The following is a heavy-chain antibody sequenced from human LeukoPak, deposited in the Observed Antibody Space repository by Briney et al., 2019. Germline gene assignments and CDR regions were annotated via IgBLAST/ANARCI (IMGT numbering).Heavy chain of an antibody. V-gene: IGHV4-39*01. CDR3: VRRYGGYGDAFFDY. J-gene: IGHJ4*02. CDR1: GGSISSSSYY. CDR2: IYYSGST. D-gene: IGHD5-12*01. Sequence: PSETLSLTCTVSGGSISSSSYYWGWIRQPPGKGLEWIGSIYYSGSTYYNPSLRSRVTISVDTSKNQFSLKLSSVTAADTAVYYCVRRYGGYGDAFFDYWGQGTLVTVSS.